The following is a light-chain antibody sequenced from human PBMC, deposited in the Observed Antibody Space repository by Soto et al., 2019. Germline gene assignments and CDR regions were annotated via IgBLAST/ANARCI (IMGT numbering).Light chain of an antibody. J-gene: IGKJ1*01. CDR2: DAS. V-gene: IGKV1-27*01. Sequence: DIQMTQSPSSLSASVGDRVTITCRASQGVSNYLAWYQQKPGKVPKFLIYDASTLQSGVPSRFSGSGSETEFTLTISSLQSEDFAVYYCQQYNNWPRTFGQGTKVDIK. CDR1: QGVSNY. CDR3: QQYNNWPRT.